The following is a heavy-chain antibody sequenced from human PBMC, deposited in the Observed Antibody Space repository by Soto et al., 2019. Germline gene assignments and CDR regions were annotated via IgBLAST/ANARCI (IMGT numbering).Heavy chain of an antibody. CDR1: GFTFSSYA. Sequence: EVQLLESGGGLVQRGGSLRLSCAASGFTFSSYAMSWVRQAPGKGLEWVSVISGSGGSTFYADSVTGRFTISRDNSKNTLFLQMNDLRAEDTAVYYCSKGPRASRWNNWFDPWGQGTLVTVSS. CDR2: ISGSGGST. D-gene: IGHD6-13*01. J-gene: IGHJ5*02. CDR3: SKGPRASRWNNWFDP. V-gene: IGHV3-23*01.